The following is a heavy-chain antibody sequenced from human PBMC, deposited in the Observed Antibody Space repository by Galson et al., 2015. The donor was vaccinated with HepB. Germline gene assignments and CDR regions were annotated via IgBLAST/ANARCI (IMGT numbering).Heavy chain of an antibody. CDR3: ARQVVRGYSGYDSPPDY. CDR2: IYPGDSDT. D-gene: IGHD5-12*01. CDR1: GYSFTSYW. J-gene: IGHJ4*02. V-gene: IGHV5-51*01. Sequence: QSGAEVKKPGESLKISCKGSGYSFTSYWIGWVRQMPGKGLEWMGIIYPGDSDTKYSPSFQGQVTISADKSISTAYLQWSSLKASDTAMYYCARQVVRGYSGYDSPPDYWGQGTLVTVSS.